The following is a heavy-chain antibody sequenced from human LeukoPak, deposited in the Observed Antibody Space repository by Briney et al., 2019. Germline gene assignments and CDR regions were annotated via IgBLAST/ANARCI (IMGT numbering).Heavy chain of an antibody. Sequence: SGTLSLTCAVSGGSISSSNWWSWVRQPPGKGLEWIGEIYHSGSTNYNPSLKSRVTTSVDKSKNQFSLKLSSVTAADTAVYYCASGHPLLDYYDSSGYPHWGQGTLVTVSS. D-gene: IGHD3-22*01. J-gene: IGHJ4*02. V-gene: IGHV4-4*02. CDR2: IYHSGST. CDR1: GGSISSSNW. CDR3: ASGHPLLDYYDSSGYPH.